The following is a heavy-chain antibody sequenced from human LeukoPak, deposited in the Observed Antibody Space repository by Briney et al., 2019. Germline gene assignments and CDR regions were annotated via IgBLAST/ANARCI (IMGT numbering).Heavy chain of an antibody. CDR3: ARGAHCSQNQCFLDDLLYNWFDP. V-gene: IGHV1-2*02. D-gene: IGHD3/OR15-3a*01. J-gene: IGHJ5*02. CDR1: GYSFTGYY. Sequence: ASVKVSCKDSGYSFTGYYMHWVRQAPGQGLEWMGWINPNSGGANYAQQVQGRVTMTRDTSISAAYMELSRLRSDDKAVDYCARGAHCSQNQCFLDDLLYNWFDPWGQGTLVTVS. CDR2: INPNSGGA.